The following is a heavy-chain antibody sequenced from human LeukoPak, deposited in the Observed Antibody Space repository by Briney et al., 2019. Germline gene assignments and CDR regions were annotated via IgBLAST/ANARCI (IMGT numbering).Heavy chain of an antibody. D-gene: IGHD2-15*01. V-gene: IGHV4-59*01. CDR2: IYYSGST. CDR1: GGSISSYY. Sequence: SETLSLTCTVSGGSISSYYWSWIRQPPGKGLEWIGYIYYSGSTNYNPSLKSRVTISVDTSNNQFSLKLTSVTAADTAMYYCARGMPRGGFDIWGQGTMVTVSS. CDR3: ARGMPRGGFDI. J-gene: IGHJ3*02.